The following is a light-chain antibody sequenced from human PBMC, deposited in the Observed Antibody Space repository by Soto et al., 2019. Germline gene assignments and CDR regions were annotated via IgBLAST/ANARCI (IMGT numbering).Light chain of an antibody. V-gene: IGKV1-5*03. Sequence: DVEMTQSPSTLPTSIGDRVTINCRASQNVSNWLAWYQQKPGKAPKLLIYKASRLESGVPSRFSASGSGTDLTLNINSLQSDDFATYFCQQYSKESTFGQGTKLEIK. CDR2: KAS. CDR1: QNVSNW. CDR3: QQYSKEST. J-gene: IGKJ2*01.